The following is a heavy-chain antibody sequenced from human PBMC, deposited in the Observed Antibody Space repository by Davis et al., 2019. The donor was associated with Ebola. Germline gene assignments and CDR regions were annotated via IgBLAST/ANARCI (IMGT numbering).Heavy chain of an antibody. CDR3: AREGSYRDRSGYYPGDY. J-gene: IGHJ4*02. D-gene: IGHD3-22*01. CDR1: GYRFINYY. CDR2: IDPSFGNT. Sequence: ASVKVSCKASGYRFINYYMHWVRQPPGQGLEWMGKIDPSFGNTNYAPKFQGRITFTRDTSTSIFYMELTSLRSEDTAVYFCAREGSYRDRSGYYPGDYWGRGTLVTVSS. V-gene: IGHV1-46*01.